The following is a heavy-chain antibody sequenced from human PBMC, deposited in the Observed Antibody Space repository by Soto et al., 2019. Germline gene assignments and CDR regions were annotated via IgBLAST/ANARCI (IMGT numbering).Heavy chain of an antibody. Sequence: EVQLVESGGGLVKPGGSLRLSCAASGFTFSSYSMNWVRQAPGKGLEWVSSISSSSSYIYYPDSVKGRFTISRDNAKNSLYLQMNSLRAEDTAVYYCAQTVAGNFDYWGQGTLVTVSS. CDR1: GFTFSSYS. D-gene: IGHD6-19*01. CDR2: ISSSSSYI. V-gene: IGHV3-21*01. J-gene: IGHJ4*02. CDR3: AQTVAGNFDY.